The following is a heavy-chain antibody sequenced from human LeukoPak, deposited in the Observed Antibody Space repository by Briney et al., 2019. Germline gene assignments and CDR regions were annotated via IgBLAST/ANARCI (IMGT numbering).Heavy chain of an antibody. V-gene: IGHV3-15*01. Sequence: PGGSLRLSCAASGFTFSNAWMSWVRQAPGKGLEWVGRIKSKTDSGTTDYAAPVKGRFTISRDDSKNTLYLQMNSLKTEDTAVYYCTTDYCSSTSCYARWGQGTLVTVSS. CDR2: IKSKTDSGTT. CDR1: GFTFSNAW. CDR3: TTDYCSSTSCYAR. D-gene: IGHD2-2*01. J-gene: IGHJ4*02.